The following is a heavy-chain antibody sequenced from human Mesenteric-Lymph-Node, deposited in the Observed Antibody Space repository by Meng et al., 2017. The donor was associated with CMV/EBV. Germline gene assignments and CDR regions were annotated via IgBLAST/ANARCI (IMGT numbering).Heavy chain of an antibody. Sequence: GESLKISCAASGFTFSSYAMSWVRQAPGKGLEWVSAISGSGGSTYYADSVKGRFTISRDNSKNTLYLQMNSLRAEDTAVYYCAKDLDYYDSSGYGNWGQGTLVTVSS. D-gene: IGHD3-22*01. CDR1: GFTFSSYA. J-gene: IGHJ4*02. V-gene: IGHV3-23*01. CDR2: ISGSGGST. CDR3: AKDLDYYDSSGYGN.